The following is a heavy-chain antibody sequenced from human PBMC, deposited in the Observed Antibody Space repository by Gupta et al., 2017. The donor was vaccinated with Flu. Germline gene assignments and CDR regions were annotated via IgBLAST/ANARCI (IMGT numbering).Heavy chain of an antibody. CDR3: AGLGTSLGD. CDR2: IDTDGRSA. V-gene: IGHV3-74*01. D-gene: IGHD1-7*01. J-gene: IGHJ4*02. Sequence: EVYLVESGGKLVQPGGSLRLSCAASGFNFNKYWMHWVRQAPGKGLMWVSHIDTDGRSASYAASVKGRFTISRDNAKKTLYLQMNSLRVEDTCIYYCAGLGTSLGDWGQGTLVTVS. CDR1: GFNFNKYW.